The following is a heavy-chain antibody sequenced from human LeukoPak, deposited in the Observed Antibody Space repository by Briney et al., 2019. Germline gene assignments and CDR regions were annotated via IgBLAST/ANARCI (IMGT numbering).Heavy chain of an antibody. CDR2: ISAYSGNT. Sequence: ASVKVSCKASGYTFTSYGISWVRQAPGQGLEWMGWISAYSGNTNYAQKLQGRVTMTTDTSTSTAYMELRSLRSGDTAVYYCARDRGYSGHDPSDYWGQGILVTVSS. J-gene: IGHJ4*02. CDR1: GYTFTSYG. V-gene: IGHV1-18*01. CDR3: ARDRGYSGHDPSDY. D-gene: IGHD5-12*01.